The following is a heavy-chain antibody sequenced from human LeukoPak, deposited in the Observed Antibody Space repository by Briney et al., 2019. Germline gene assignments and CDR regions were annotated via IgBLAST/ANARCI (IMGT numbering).Heavy chain of an antibody. D-gene: IGHD4-17*01. CDR2: IIPIFGTA. Sequence: SVNLSCKASGGSFSIYAITWVRQAPGQGLEWMGGIIPIFGTANYAQKFHGRVTITADESTSTPYMKLSSLGSEDTSWYYCARTDYGDYGYFDYWGQGTLVTVSS. V-gene: IGHV1-69*13. CDR3: ARTDYGDYGYFDY. J-gene: IGHJ4*02. CDR1: GGSFSIYA.